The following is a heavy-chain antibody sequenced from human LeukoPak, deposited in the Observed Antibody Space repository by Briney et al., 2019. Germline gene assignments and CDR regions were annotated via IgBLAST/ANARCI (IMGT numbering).Heavy chain of an antibody. Sequence: PGGSLRLSCAASGFTFSSYAMSWVRQAPGKGLEWVSAISGSGGSTYYADSVKGRFTISRDISKNTLYLQMNSLRAEDTAVYYCAKTSGIAVAGTDYWGQGTLVTVSS. CDR1: GFTFSSYA. CDR3: AKTSGIAVAGTDY. CDR2: ISGSGGST. D-gene: IGHD6-19*01. V-gene: IGHV3-23*01. J-gene: IGHJ4*02.